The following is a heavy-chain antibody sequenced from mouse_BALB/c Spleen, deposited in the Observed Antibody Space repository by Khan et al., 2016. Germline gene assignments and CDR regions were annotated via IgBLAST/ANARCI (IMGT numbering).Heavy chain of an antibody. CDR1: GYTFTNYG. CDR2: INTYTGEP. CDR3: ARYWSSYWYFEI. J-gene: IGHJ1*01. V-gene: IGHV9-3-1*01. Sequence: QIQLVQSGPELKKPGETVKISCKASGYTFTNYGMNWVKQAPGKGLKWMGWINTYTGEPTYADDFKGRFAFSLETSASTAYLQINNLKNEDTATYFCARYWSSYWYFEIWGAGTTVTVSS. D-gene: IGHD4-1*01.